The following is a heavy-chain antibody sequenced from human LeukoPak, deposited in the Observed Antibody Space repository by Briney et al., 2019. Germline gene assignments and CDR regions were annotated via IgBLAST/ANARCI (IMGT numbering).Heavy chain of an antibody. J-gene: IGHJ4*02. CDR1: GFTFSSYS. CDR3: ARDNSPKYSSGWYDYGY. D-gene: IGHD6-19*01. V-gene: IGHV3-21*01. Sequence: GGSLRLSCAASGFTFSSYSMNWVRQAPGKGLEWVSSVSSSSSYIHYADSVKGRFTISRDNAKNSLYLQMNSLRAEDTAVDYCARDNSPKYSSGWYDYGYWGQGTLVTVSS. CDR2: VSSSSSYI.